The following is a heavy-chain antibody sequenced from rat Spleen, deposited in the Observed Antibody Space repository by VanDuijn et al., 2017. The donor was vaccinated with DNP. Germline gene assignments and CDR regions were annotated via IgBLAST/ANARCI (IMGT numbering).Heavy chain of an antibody. J-gene: IGHJ2*01. CDR2: ISNSGSET. D-gene: IGHD4-1*01. CDR3: ARLGPHYFDY. Sequence: EVQLVESGGGLVQPGRSLKLSCAASGLTFSYYAMAWVRQAPTKGLEWVASISNSGSETKYRDSVKGRFIVSRDNAENTLYLQMDSLRSEDTATYYCARLGPHYFDYWGQGVMVTVSS. CDR1: GLTFSYYA. V-gene: IGHV5S13*01.